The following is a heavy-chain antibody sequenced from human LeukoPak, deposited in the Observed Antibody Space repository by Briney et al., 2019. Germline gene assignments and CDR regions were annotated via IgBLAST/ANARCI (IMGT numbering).Heavy chain of an antibody. CDR2: IYYSGST. Sequence: SETLSLTCTVSGGSISSYYWSWIRQPPGKGLEWIGYIYYSGSTNYNPSLKSQVTISVDTSKNQFSLKLSSVTAADTAVYYCARESVGATLDYWGQGTLVTVSS. CDR3: ARESVGATLDY. V-gene: IGHV4-59*12. CDR1: GGSISSYY. J-gene: IGHJ4*02. D-gene: IGHD1-26*01.